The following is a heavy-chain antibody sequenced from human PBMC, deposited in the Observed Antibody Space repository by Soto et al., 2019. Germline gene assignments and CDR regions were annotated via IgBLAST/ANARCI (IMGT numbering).Heavy chain of an antibody. CDR2: IIPIFGTA. V-gene: IGHV1-69*13. J-gene: IGHJ5*02. D-gene: IGHD3-3*01. Sequence: SVKVSCKASGGTFSSYAISWVRQAPGQGLEWMGCIIPIFGTANYAQNFQGRVTITADECTSTAYMELSSLRSEDTAVYYCARVGSLGVVINGAGWFDPWGQGTLVTVYS. CDR1: GGTFSSYA. CDR3: ARVGSLGVVINGAGWFDP.